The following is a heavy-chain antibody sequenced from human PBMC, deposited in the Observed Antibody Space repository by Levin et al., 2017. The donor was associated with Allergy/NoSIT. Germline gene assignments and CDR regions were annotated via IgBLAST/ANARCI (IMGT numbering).Heavy chain of an antibody. J-gene: IGHJ4*02. V-gene: IGHV3-43*01. CDR3: VKGQGNGWYYFDY. CDR1: GFTFDDYT. Sequence: GGSLRLSCAASGFTFDDYTLHWVRQAPGKTLEWVSLISWDGGSTYYTDSVKGRFTISKDNSRNSLYLQMNSLRPEDTALYYCVKGQGNGWYYFDYWGQGTLVTVSS. CDR2: ISWDGGST. D-gene: IGHD6-19*01.